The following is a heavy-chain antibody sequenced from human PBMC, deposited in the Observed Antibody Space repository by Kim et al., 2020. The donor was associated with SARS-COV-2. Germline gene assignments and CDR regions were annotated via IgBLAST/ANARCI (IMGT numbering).Heavy chain of an antibody. J-gene: IGHJ3*02. Sequence: GGSLRLSCAASGFTFSSYSMNWVRQAPGKGLEWVSYISSSSSTIYYADSVKGRFTISRDNAKNSLYLQMNSLRDEDTAVYYCARDSPLRFLEWLPTPDAFDIWGQGTMVTVSS. CDR1: GFTFSSYS. D-gene: IGHD3-3*01. CDR3: ARDSPLRFLEWLPTPDAFDI. V-gene: IGHV3-48*02. CDR2: ISSSSSTI.